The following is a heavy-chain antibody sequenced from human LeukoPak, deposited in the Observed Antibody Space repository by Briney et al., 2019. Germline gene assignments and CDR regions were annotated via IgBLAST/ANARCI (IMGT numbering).Heavy chain of an antibody. V-gene: IGHV3-30*02. CDR2: IRYDGSNK. CDR1: GFTFSSYG. D-gene: IGHD4-17*01. Sequence: GGSLRLSCAASGFTFSSYGMHWVRQAPGKGLEGVAFIRYDGSNKYYADSVKGRFTISRDNSKNTLYLQMNSLRAEDTAVYYCARDTYGDFYGDYYYGMDVWGQGTTVTVSS. CDR3: ARDTYGDFYGDYYYGMDV. J-gene: IGHJ6*02.